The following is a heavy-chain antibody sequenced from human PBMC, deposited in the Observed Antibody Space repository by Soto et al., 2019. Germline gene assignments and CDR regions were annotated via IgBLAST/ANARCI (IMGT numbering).Heavy chain of an antibody. Sequence: QVQLQESGPGLVKPSQTLSLTCTVSGDSMGSGDYYWTWIRQPPGKGLEWIGYIYYIGTTFYNPSLESRVNISIATSMNHFSLRLTSVTAADTAVYYCSRGRTYYGVLPWGQGTLVTVSS. V-gene: IGHV4-30-4*01. CDR3: SRGRTYYGVLP. CDR2: IYYIGTT. D-gene: IGHD3-10*01. CDR1: GDSMGSGDYY. J-gene: IGHJ5*02.